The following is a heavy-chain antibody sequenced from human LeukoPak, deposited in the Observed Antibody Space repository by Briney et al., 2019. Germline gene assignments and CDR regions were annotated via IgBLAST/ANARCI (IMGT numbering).Heavy chain of an antibody. CDR3: ARDMGGIQLWPPIDY. Sequence: PGGSLRLSCAASGFTFSSYGMHWVRQAPGKGLEWVAVIWYDGSNKYYADSVKGRFTISRDNSKNTLYLQMNSLRAEDTAVYYCARDMGGIQLWPPIDYWGQGTLVTVSS. CDR1: GFTFSSYG. V-gene: IGHV3-33*01. D-gene: IGHD5-18*01. J-gene: IGHJ4*02. CDR2: IWYDGSNK.